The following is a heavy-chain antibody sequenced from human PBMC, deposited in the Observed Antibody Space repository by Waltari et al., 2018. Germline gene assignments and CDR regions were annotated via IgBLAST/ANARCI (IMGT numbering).Heavy chain of an antibody. CDR3: ARAGGIAARPKNYYYYMDV. V-gene: IGHV4-34*01. Sequence: QVQLQQWGAGLLKPSETLSLTCAVYGGSFSGYYWSWIRQPPGKGLEWIGEINQSGSTNDSPSLKSRVTISVDTSKNQFSLKLSAVTAADTAVYYCARAGGIAARPKNYYYYMDVWGKGTTVTVSS. CDR1: GGSFSGYY. D-gene: IGHD6-6*01. CDR2: INQSGST. J-gene: IGHJ6*03.